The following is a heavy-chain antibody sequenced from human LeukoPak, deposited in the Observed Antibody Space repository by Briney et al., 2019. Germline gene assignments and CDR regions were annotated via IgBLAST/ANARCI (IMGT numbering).Heavy chain of an antibody. Sequence: GGSLRLSCAASGFTFRRYWMHWVRHAPGNGLVWVSRMNPDGSRINYADSVKGRFTISRDNANNMLYLQMNSLRVEDTGLYYCVRDFAGADDYWGQGILVTVSS. V-gene: IGHV3-74*01. J-gene: IGHJ4*02. CDR1: GFTFRRYW. D-gene: IGHD3-16*01. CDR2: MNPDGSRI. CDR3: VRDFAGADDY.